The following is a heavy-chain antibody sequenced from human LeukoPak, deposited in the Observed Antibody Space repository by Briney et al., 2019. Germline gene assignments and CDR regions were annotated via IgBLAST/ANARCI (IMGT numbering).Heavy chain of an antibody. D-gene: IGHD3-3*01. CDR2: IYYSGST. J-gene: IGHJ3*02. V-gene: IGHV4-59*01. CDR1: GGSISSYY. Sequence: PSETLSLTCTVSGGSISSYYWSWIRQPPGKGLEWVGYIYYSGSTKYNPSLKSRVTISVDTSKNQFSLKLSSVTAADTAVYYCARALKPFYYDFWSGAFDIWGQGTMVTVSS. CDR3: ARALKPFYYDFWSGAFDI.